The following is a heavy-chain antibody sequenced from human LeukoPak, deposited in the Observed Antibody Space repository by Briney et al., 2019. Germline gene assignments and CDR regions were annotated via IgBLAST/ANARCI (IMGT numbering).Heavy chain of an antibody. CDR3: ARAGIYGGTSYFDS. D-gene: IGHD4-23*01. CDR2: IFYTGDT. Sequence: SETLSLTCTVYGGSISSLSSMRYYWGWIRQPPGKGLEWIGSIFYTGDTYYNPSLKSRVTISVDTSKNQFSLNLSSVTAADTAVFYCARAGIYGGTSYFDSWGQGTLVTVSS. CDR1: GGSISSLSSMRYY. J-gene: IGHJ4*02. V-gene: IGHV4-39*07.